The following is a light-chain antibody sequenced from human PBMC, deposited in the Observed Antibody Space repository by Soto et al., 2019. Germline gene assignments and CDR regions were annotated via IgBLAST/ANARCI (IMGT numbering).Light chain of an antibody. J-gene: IGKJ1*01. CDR3: QQYDSFSVT. CDR2: GAS. V-gene: IGKV3-15*01. CDR1: HSVSAS. Sequence: VMTQSAATLSVSPGERATLSCRASHSVSASLAWYQQKPGQAPRLLISGASTRAAGIPARFSGSGSGTDFTLTITSLQSEDFATYYCQQYDSFSVTFGQGTKVDIK.